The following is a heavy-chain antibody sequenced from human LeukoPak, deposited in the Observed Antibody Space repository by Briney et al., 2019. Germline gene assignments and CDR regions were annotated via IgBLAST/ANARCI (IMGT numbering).Heavy chain of an antibody. Sequence: GRSLRLSCAASGFTFSSYGMNWVRQAPGKGLEWVAVIWYDGSNKYYADSVKGRFTISRDNSKNTLYLQMNSLRAEDTAVYYCAKDGEVRCYYYYMDVWGKGTTVTVSS. CDR1: GFTFSSYG. CDR3: AKDGEVRCYYYYMDV. V-gene: IGHV3-33*06. J-gene: IGHJ6*03. D-gene: IGHD3-16*01. CDR2: IWYDGSNK.